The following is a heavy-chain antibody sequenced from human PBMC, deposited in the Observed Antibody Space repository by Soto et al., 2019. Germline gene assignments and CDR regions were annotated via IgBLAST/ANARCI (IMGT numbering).Heavy chain of an antibody. CDR3: AVDYSNYYYYYSMDV. Sequence: PGGSLRLSCVASGFTFSSYSMNWVRQAPGKGLEWVSYISSSSSSRYYADSVKGRFTISRDNAKKSLYLQMNSLRDEDTAVYFCAVDYSNYYYYYSMDVWGQGTTVTVSS. J-gene: IGHJ6*02. V-gene: IGHV3-48*02. D-gene: IGHD4-4*01. CDR2: ISSSSSSR. CDR1: GFTFSSYS.